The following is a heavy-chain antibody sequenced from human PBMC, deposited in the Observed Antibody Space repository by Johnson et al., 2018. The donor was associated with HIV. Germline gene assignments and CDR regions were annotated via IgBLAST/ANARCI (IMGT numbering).Heavy chain of an antibody. CDR3: ARDLVVGDHSAPLTHAFDV. D-gene: IGHD1-26*01. J-gene: IGHJ3*01. Sequence: QVQLVESGGGVVQPGRSLRLSCAASGFTFSSYGMHWVRQAPGKGLEWVAVISYDGSNKYYADSVKGRFTISRDNSKNTLYLQMNSLRVEDTAVYYCARDLVVGDHSAPLTHAFDVWGQGTMVTVSS. CDR1: GFTFSSYG. CDR2: ISYDGSNK. V-gene: IGHV3-33*05.